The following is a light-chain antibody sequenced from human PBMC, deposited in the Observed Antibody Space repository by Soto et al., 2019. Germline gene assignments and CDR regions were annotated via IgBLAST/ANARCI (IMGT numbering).Light chain of an antibody. CDR2: WAS. J-gene: IGKJ1*01. V-gene: IGKV4-1*01. CDR1: QSILYSSNNKNY. Sequence: DIVMTQSPDSLAVSLGERATINCKSDQSILYSSNNKNYLAWYQQKPGQPPKLLIYWASTRASGVPDRFSGSGSGTDFTLTISSLQAEDVAVYYCQQYYSTPPWTFGQGTKVEIK. CDR3: QQYYSTPPWT.